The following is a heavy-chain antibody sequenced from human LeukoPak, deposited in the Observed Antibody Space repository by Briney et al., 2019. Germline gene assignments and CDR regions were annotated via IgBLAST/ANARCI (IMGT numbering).Heavy chain of an antibody. CDR1: GYTFTSYG. V-gene: IGHV1-18*01. CDR3: ARVIPYYDFWSGYEYYYHGMDV. D-gene: IGHD3-3*01. Sequence: ASVKVPCKASGYTFTSYGISWVRQAPGQGLEWMGWISAYNGNTNYAQKLQGRVTMTTDTSTSTAYMELRSLRSDDTAVYYCARVIPYYDFWSGYEYYYHGMDVWGQGTTVTVSS. J-gene: IGHJ6*02. CDR2: ISAYNGNT.